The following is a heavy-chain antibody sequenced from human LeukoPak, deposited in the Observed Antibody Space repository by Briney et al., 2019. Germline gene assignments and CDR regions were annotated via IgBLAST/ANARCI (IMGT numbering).Heavy chain of an antibody. CDR2: ISGSGGST. D-gene: IGHD2-15*01. CDR3: AKGRGDSCYSYLDH. Sequence: QPGGSLRLSCAASGFIFSSYAMSWVRQAPGKGLEWVSVISGSGGSTYYADSVKGRFTISRDNSKNTLYLQMNSLRAEDTAIYYCAKGRGDSCYSYLDHWGQGNLDTVSS. CDR1: GFIFSSYA. J-gene: IGHJ4*02. V-gene: IGHV3-23*01.